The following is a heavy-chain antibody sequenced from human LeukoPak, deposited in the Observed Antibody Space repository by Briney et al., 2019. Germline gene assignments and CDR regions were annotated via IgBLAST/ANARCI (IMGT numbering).Heavy chain of an antibody. CDR1: GYSFTNYW. V-gene: IGHV5-51*01. J-gene: IGHJ4*02. D-gene: IGHD3-10*01. CDR2: IYPGDSDT. CDR3: ARLPHYYGSGSYLDY. Sequence: GESLKISCKGFGYSFTNYWIGWVRQMPGEGLEWMGIIYPGDSDTRYSPSFQGQVTISADKSISTAYLQWSSLKASDTAMYYCARLPHYYGSGSYLDYWGQGTLVTVSS.